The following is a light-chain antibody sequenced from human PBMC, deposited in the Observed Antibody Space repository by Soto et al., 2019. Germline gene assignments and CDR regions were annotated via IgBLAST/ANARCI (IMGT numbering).Light chain of an antibody. J-gene: IGKJ4*01. CDR2: AAS. V-gene: IGKV3-20*01. CDR1: QSISSSS. CDR3: QQFGTSPLT. Sequence: DIVLAQSPGTLSLSPGERATLSCRASQSISSSSLAWYQQKPGQAPRLVIYAASTRATGIPNRFSGSGSGTDFTLTISRLEREDFAVYYCQQFGTSPLTFGGGTTLEI.